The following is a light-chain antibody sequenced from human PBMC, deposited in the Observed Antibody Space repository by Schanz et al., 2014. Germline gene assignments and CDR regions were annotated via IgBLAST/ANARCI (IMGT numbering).Light chain of an antibody. V-gene: IGLV1-51*01. J-gene: IGLJ2*01. Sequence: QSVLTQPPSVSGAPGQRVTISCTGSSANIGAGYDVSWYQQLPGTAPKLLIYDNNKRPSGIPDRFSGSKSGTSATLGITGLQTGDEADYYCGTWDSSLSAVVFGGGTKLTV. CDR2: DNN. CDR3: GTWDSSLSAVV. CDR1: SANIGAGYD.